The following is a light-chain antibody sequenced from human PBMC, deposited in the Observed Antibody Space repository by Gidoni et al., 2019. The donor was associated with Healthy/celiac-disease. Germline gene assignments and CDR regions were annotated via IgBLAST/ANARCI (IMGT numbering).Light chain of an antibody. CDR3: MQALQMYT. Sequence: VLTQPPLSLPVTPGEPASISCRSSQILLNSNAYNYVGCYLKKPGQSQQLLNYVVFNRASGVPDWFSGSGSGTDFTLKISIVEAEDVGVYYCMQALQMYTFGQGTKLEIK. CDR1: QILLNSNAYNY. CDR2: VVF. V-gene: IGKV2-28*01. J-gene: IGKJ2*01.